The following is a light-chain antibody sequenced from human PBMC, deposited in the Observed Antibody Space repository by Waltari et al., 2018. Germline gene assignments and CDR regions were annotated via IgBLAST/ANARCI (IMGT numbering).Light chain of an antibody. Sequence: LGERATINCKSSQSVLYSSNNKNYLAWYHQKPGQPPKLLIYWASTRESGVPDRFSGSGSGTDFTLTISSLQAEDVAVYYCQQYYSSPITFGQGTRLEIK. CDR3: QQYYSSPIT. V-gene: IGKV4-1*01. J-gene: IGKJ5*01. CDR1: QSVLYSSNNKNY. CDR2: WAS.